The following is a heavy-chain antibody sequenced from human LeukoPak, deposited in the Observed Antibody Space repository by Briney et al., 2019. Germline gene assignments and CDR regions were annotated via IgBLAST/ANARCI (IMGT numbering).Heavy chain of an antibody. CDR2: IYSGGSA. V-gene: IGHV3-66*02. Sequence: GGSLRLSCSASGFTVSSNYMNWVRQAPGKGLEWVSVIYSGGSAYYADSVKGRFTISRDNSKNTLYLQMNSLRAEDTAVYYCANVAYYDFWSGYSDDAFDIWGQGTMVTVSS. CDR3: ANVAYYDFWSGYSDDAFDI. J-gene: IGHJ3*02. D-gene: IGHD3-3*01. CDR1: GFTVSSNY.